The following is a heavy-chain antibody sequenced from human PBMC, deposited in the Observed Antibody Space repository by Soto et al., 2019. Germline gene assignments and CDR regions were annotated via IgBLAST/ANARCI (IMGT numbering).Heavy chain of an antibody. CDR1: GFTFSSYS. CDR3: ARDLERDDYGDYEGGFDY. D-gene: IGHD4-17*01. CDR2: ISSSSSYI. Sequence: VQLVESGGGLVKPGGSLRLSCAASGFTFSSYSMNWVRQAPGKGLEWVSSISSSSSYIYYADSVKGRFTISRDNAKNSLYLQMNSLRAEDTAVYYCARDLERDDYGDYEGGFDYWGQGTLVTVSS. J-gene: IGHJ4*02. V-gene: IGHV3-21*01.